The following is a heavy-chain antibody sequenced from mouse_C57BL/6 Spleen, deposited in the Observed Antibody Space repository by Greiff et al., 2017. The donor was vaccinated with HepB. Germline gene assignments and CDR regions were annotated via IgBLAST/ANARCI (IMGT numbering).Heavy chain of an antibody. CDR1: GYTFTSYW. CDR2: IDPNSGGT. Sequence: LQESGAELVKPGASVKLSCKASGYTFTSYWMHWVKQRPGRGLEWIGRIDPNSGGTKYNEKFKSKATLTVDKPSSTAYMQLSSLTSEDSAVYYCARGPLITSVVAEGWYFDVWGTGTTVTVSS. D-gene: IGHD1-1*01. V-gene: IGHV1-72*01. CDR3: ARGPLITSVVAEGWYFDV. J-gene: IGHJ1*03.